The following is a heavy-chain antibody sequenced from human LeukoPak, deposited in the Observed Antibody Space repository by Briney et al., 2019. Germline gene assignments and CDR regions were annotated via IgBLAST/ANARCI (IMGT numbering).Heavy chain of an antibody. V-gene: IGHV4-39*01. CDR2: IYYGVSP. J-gene: IGHJ5*02. Sequence: SETLSLTCNVSGGSISTTTNSWGWAWIRQRPTKGLVWIGSIYYGVSPYYTSSLKSRVTISVDTSKNQFSLKLASLTAADTAVYYCARRPIVGSTGFYFDPWGPGTLVTVSS. CDR1: GGSISTTTNS. CDR3: ARRPIVGSTGFYFDP. D-gene: IGHD1-26*01.